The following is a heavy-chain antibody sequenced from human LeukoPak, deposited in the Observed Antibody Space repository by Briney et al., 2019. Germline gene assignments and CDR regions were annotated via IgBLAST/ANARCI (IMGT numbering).Heavy chain of an antibody. J-gene: IGHJ6*02. CDR3: ARGVRFLEWLLYSNYYYYGMDV. CDR1: GFTFSSYA. Sequence: GGSLRLSCAASGFTFSSYAMHWVRQAPGKGLEWVAVISYDGSNKYYADSVKGRFTISRDNSKNTLYLQMNSPRAEDTAVYYCARGVRFLEWLLYSNYYYYGMDVWGQGTTVTVSS. CDR2: ISYDGSNK. V-gene: IGHV3-30-3*01. D-gene: IGHD3-3*01.